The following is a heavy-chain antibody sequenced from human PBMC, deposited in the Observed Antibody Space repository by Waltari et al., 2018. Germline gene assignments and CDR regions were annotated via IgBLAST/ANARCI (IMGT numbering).Heavy chain of an antibody. CDR1: SNHFAAYA. Sequence: QVQLVQSGAEVKKPGASVTVSCTASSNHFAAYAIPWVRQAPGQRLEWMGWSNGGNGQVKYSQRFQDRLTITRDTSVTTAHLEVRRLTSEDTAIYYCASGPSPDFGRYWGQGTLVTVSS. J-gene: IGHJ4*02. D-gene: IGHD3-10*01. CDR3: ASGPSPDFGRY. V-gene: IGHV1-3*01. CDR2: SNGGNGQV.